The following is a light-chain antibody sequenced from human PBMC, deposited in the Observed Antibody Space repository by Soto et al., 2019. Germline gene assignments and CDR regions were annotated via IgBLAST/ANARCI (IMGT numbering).Light chain of an antibody. J-gene: IGKJ4*01. CDR3: LQALQTPLT. CDR1: QSLLHSNGYNY. Sequence: DIVMTQSPLSLPVTPGEQASISCRSSQSLLHSNGYNYLDWYLQKPGQSPQLLIYLGSNRASGVPDRFSGSGSGTDFTLKISRVEAEDVGVYYCLQALQTPLTVGGGTKVDIK. V-gene: IGKV2-28*01. CDR2: LGS.